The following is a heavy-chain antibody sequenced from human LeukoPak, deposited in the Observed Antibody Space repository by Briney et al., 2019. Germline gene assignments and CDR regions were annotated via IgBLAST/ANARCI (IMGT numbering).Heavy chain of an antibody. Sequence: PSETLSLTCTVSGGSITSGTYFWSWIRQPAGKGLEWIGRIFSTGSTNYNPSLKSRVTMSVDTSKNQFSLKLSSVTAADTAVYYCASLYSSSWFDPWGQGTLVTVSS. CDR2: IFSTGST. D-gene: IGHD5-18*01. CDR1: GGSITSGTYF. V-gene: IGHV4-61*02. J-gene: IGHJ5*02. CDR3: ASLYSSSWFDP.